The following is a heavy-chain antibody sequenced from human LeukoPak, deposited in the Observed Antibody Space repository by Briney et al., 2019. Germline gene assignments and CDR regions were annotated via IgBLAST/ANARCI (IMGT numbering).Heavy chain of an antibody. J-gene: IGHJ4*02. V-gene: IGHV3-23*01. CDR3: AKGSRSSRPYSFDS. D-gene: IGHD4-11*01. CDR1: GFTFNTYA. CDR2: ITGSGDDT. Sequence: GGSLRLSCAASGFTFNTYAMSWVRQAPGKGLEWVSAITGSGDDTFHADSVKGRFTISRDNSRNTLYMDMNSLRVEDMAIYYCAKGSRSSRPYSFDSWGQGILVTVSS.